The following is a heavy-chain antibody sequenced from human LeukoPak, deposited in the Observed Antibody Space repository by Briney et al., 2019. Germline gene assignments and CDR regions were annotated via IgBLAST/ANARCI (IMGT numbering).Heavy chain of an antibody. J-gene: IGHJ4*02. V-gene: IGHV3-21*01. CDR1: GFTFSTST. CDR3: ATEWALAQN. Sequence: KPGGSLRLSCAASGFTFSTSTMSWVRQAPGKGLEWVSSLSGSSSYIYYADSVKGRFTTSRDNAKKSLYLQMDSLRAEDTAIYFCATEWALAQNWGQGTLVTVSS. CDR2: LSGSSSYI. D-gene: IGHD1-26*01.